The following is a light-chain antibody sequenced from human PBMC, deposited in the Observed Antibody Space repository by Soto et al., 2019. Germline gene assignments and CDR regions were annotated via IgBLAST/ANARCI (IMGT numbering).Light chain of an antibody. CDR3: ASWDASVGGPA. J-gene: IGLJ2*01. CDR1: NSNIGSKY. Sequence: QDVVTQPPSASGTPGQRVTISCSGSNSNIGSKYVYWYQQFPGTAPKLLIYRNNQRPSGVPDRFSGSKSGTSASLAISDLRSEDEDDYDCASWDASVGGPAFGGGTKLTVL. V-gene: IGLV1-47*01. CDR2: RNN.